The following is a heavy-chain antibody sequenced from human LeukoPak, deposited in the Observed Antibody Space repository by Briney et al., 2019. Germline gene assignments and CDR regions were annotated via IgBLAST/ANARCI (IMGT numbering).Heavy chain of an antibody. D-gene: IGHD3-10*01. CDR3: ARAFYYGSGSLHAFDI. CDR1: GYTFTSYD. CDR2: MNPNSGNT. J-gene: IGHJ3*02. V-gene: IGHV1-8*01. Sequence: ASVKVSCKASGYTFTSYDINWVRQATGQGLEWMGWMNPNSGNTGYAQKFQGRVTMTRNTSISTAYMELSSLRSEDTAVYYCARAFYYGSGSLHAFDIWGQGTMVTVSS.